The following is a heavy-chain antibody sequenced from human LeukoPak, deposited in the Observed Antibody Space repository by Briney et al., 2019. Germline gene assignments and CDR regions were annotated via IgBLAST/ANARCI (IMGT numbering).Heavy chain of an antibody. CDR2: INAGNGNT. CDR1: GYTFTSYA. V-gene: IGHV1-3*03. J-gene: IGHJ4*02. D-gene: IGHD3-9*01. Sequence: GASVKVSCKASGYTFTSYAMHWVRQAPGQRLEWMGWINAGNGNTKYSQEFQGRVTISRDNSTNTLYLQMNSLRAEDTAVYYCAKDRVLRYFDWLFDLDYWGQGTLVTVS. CDR3: AKDRVLRYFDWLFDLDY.